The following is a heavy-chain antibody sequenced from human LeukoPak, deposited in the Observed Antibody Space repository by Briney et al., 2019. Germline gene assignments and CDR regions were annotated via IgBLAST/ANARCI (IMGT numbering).Heavy chain of an antibody. D-gene: IGHD6-19*01. CDR1: GGSISSSSYY. V-gene: IGHV4-39*05. J-gene: IGHJ4*02. CDR2: IYYSGST. CDR3: AYDRDSSGWYTYYFDY. Sequence: PSETPSLTCTVSGGSISSSSYYWGWIRQPPGKGLEWIGSIYYSGSTYYNPSLNPRVTISVATSMNQSTLKLSSVLAAETAVYSCAYDRDSSGWYTYYFDYWGQGTLVTVSS.